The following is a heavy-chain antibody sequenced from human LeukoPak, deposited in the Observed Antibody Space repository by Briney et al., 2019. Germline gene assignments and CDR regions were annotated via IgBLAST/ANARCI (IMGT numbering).Heavy chain of an antibody. J-gene: IGHJ4*02. Sequence: ASVKVSCKASGYTFTSYGISWVRQAPGQGLEWMGWISAYNGSTNYAQKLQGRVTMTRDMSTSKVYMELSSLRSEDTAVYYCARGANWNYDYWGQGTLVTVSS. D-gene: IGHD1-7*01. CDR3: ARGANWNYDY. V-gene: IGHV1-18*01. CDR1: GYTFTSYG. CDR2: ISAYNGST.